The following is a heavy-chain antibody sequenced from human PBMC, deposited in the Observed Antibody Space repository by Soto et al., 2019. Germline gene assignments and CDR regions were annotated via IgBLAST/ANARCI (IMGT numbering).Heavy chain of an antibody. CDR1: GYRFTHYW. CDR2: IYPGDSDT. V-gene: IGHV5-51*01. CDR3: ARGHSDYDSSGYQSDY. Sequence: PGESLKIPCTVSGYRFTHYWIGWVRQMPGKGLEWMGIIYPGDSDTRYSPSFQGQVTISADKSISTAYLQWSSLKASDTAMYYCARGHSDYDSSGYQSDYWGQGTLVTVSS. D-gene: IGHD3-22*01. J-gene: IGHJ4*02.